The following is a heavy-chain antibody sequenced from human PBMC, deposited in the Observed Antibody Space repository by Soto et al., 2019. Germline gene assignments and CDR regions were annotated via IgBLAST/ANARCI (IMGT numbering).Heavy chain of an antibody. CDR1: GGTFGTYG. CDR2: IIPASDTE. Sequence: QVHLVQSGAEVKKPGSSVNISCKASGGTFGTYGLNWVRQFPGQGLEWMGGIIPASDTENYAQKFQGRVTSTADKSTNIAHMQMDSLTSDDTAVYYGATAVTAGTYYSYGLDVWGQGTTVTVS. J-gene: IGHJ6*02. D-gene: IGHD2-21*02. V-gene: IGHV1-69*14. CDR3: ATAVTAGTYYSYGLDV.